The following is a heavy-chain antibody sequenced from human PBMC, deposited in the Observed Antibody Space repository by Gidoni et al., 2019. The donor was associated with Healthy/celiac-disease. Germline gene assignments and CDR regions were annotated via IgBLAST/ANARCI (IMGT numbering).Heavy chain of an antibody. CDR1: GYTFTSYD. V-gene: IGHV1-8*01. CDR2: MNPNSGNT. CDR3: AKHIAVAGTVEGYYYYGMDV. Sequence: QVQLVQSGAEVKKPGASVKVSCKASGYTFTSYDINWVRQATGQGLEWMGWMNPNSGNTGYAQKFQGRVTMTRNTSISTAYMELSSLRSEDTAVYYCAKHIAVAGTVEGYYYYGMDVWGQGTTVTVSS. D-gene: IGHD6-19*01. J-gene: IGHJ6*02.